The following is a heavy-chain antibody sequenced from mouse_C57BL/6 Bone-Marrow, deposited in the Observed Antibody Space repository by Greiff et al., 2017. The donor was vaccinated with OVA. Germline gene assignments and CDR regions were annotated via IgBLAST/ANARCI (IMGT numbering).Heavy chain of an antibody. D-gene: IGHD6-1*01. J-gene: IGHJ3*01. V-gene: IGHV5-6*02. Sequence: DVMLVESGGDLVKPGGSLKLSCAASGFTFSSYGMSWVRQTPDKRLEWVANISSSGSYTYYPDSVKGRFTISRDNAKNTPYLQMSSLKSENTAMYYCARPGLPLPLFAYWGQGTLVTVSA. CDR1: GFTFSSYG. CDR3: ARPGLPLPLFAY. CDR2: ISSSGSYT.